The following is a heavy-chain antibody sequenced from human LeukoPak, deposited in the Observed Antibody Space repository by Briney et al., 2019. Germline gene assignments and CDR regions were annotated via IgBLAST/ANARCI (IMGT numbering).Heavy chain of an antibody. CDR1: GFTFSSYG. D-gene: IGHD3-10*01. J-gene: IGHJ5*02. V-gene: IGHV3-30*18. CDR3: AKGGXLXXXXXLXXXSDP. CDR2: ISYDGSNK. Sequence: GRSLRLSCAASGFTFSSYGMHWVRQAPGKGLEWVAVISYDGSNKYYADSVKGRFTISRDNSKNTLYLQMNSLRAEETAVYYCAKGGXLXXXXXLXXXSDPWGQGTLVTVSS.